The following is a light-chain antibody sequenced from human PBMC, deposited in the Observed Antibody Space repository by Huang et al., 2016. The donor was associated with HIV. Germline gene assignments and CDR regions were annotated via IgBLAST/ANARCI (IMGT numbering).Light chain of an antibody. CDR1: QSVSSSY. Sequence: IVLTQSPGTLSLSPGERAALSCRASQSVSSSYLAWYQQKPGQAPRLLIYGASTRATGIPDRFSCSGSGTDFSLTSNRLEPEDYAAYYCQQFADSPLTFGGGTKVEIK. V-gene: IGKV3-20*01. CDR2: GAS. CDR3: QQFADSPLT. J-gene: IGKJ4*01.